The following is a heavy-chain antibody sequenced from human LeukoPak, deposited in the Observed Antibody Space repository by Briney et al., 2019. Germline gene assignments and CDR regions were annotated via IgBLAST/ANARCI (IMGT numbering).Heavy chain of an antibody. V-gene: IGHV3-66*01. J-gene: IGHJ4*02. CDR3: ARGGVLWFGELLGFDY. CDR2: IYSGGST. Sequence: GGSLRLSCAASGFTFSSYSMNWVRQAPGKGLEWVSVIYSGGSTYYADSVKGRFTISRDNSKNTLYLQMNSLRAEDTAVYYCARGGVLWFGELLGFDYWGQGTLVTVSS. D-gene: IGHD3-10*01. CDR1: GFTFSSYS.